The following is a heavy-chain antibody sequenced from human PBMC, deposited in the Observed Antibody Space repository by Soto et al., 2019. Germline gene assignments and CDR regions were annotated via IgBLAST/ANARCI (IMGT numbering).Heavy chain of an antibody. D-gene: IGHD4-17*01. CDR1: GFTFSGYW. V-gene: IGHV3-7*01. J-gene: IGHJ6*03. CDR2: IKKDGSER. CDR3: ARDLPFMPTVTPSYSHSMHF. Sequence: PGGSLRLSCRASGFTFSGYWMSWVRRAPGKGLERVANIKKDGSERFYVDSVKGRFTISRDNANNSLYLQMNSLRAEDTAVYYCARDLPFMPTVTPSYSHSMHFRGTGTTVTVSS.